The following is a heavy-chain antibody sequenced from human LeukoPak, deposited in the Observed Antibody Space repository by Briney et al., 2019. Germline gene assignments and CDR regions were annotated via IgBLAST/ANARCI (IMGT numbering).Heavy chain of an antibody. CDR1: GFTFSSYS. J-gene: IGHJ4*02. D-gene: IGHD2-2*01. CDR2: INSYGSSP. CDR3: ARGDLGYCSSTSCRSPYDY. Sequence: GGSLRLSCAASGFTFSSYSMNWVRQAPGKGLVWVSRINSYGSSPSYADSVKGRFTISRDNAKNTLYLQMNSLRAEDTAVYYCARGDLGYCSSTSCRSPYDYWGEGTLVTVSS. V-gene: IGHV3-74*01.